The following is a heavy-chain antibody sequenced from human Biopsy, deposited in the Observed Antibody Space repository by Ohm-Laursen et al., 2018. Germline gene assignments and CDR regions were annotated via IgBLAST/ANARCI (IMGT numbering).Heavy chain of an antibody. J-gene: IGHJ4*02. Sequence: SLRLSCAASGFDFSDYSMSWVRQAPGKGLEWVSFISSGSSPIYYADSVKGRFTISRDDAKNSLYLQMNSLRAEDTAVYYCARGRTGGWGQGTLVTVSS. V-gene: IGHV3-48*01. CDR3: ARGRTGG. CDR1: GFDFSDYS. D-gene: IGHD1/OR15-1a*01. CDR2: ISSGSSPI.